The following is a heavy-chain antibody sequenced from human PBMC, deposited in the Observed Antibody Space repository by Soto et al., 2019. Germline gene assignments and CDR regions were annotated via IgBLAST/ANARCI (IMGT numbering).Heavy chain of an antibody. J-gene: IGHJ4*02. CDR2: IYYTGST. D-gene: IGHD4-17*01. V-gene: IGHV4-39*01. CDR1: GGSISSSSYY. Sequence: SETLSLTCTVSGGSISSSSYYWGWIRQPPGKGLEWIGSIYYTGSTYYNPSLKSRVTISVDTSKNQFSLKLSSVTAADTAVYYCARRYGPGFDYWGQGTLVTVSS. CDR3: ARRYGPGFDY.